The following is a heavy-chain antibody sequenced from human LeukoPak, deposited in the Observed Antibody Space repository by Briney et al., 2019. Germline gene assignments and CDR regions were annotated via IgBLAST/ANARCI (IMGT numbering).Heavy chain of an antibody. CDR2: VNANGINT. CDR3: AKPISGGLAVSGDWFDP. J-gene: IGHJ5*02. D-gene: IGHD6-19*01. CDR1: GFAFNFCA. Sequence: GGSLTLSCAASGFAFNFCALTWVWQAPGKGLQWLSTVNANGINTYYADSVRGRFTISRGNSKNTLYLQLHSLRAEDTAIYYCAKPISGGLAVSGDWFDPWGQGTLVTVSS. V-gene: IGHV3-23*01.